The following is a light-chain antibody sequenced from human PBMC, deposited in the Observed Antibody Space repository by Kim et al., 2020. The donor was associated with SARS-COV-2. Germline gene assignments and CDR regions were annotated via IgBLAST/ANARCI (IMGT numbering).Light chain of an antibody. CDR1: QSISHY. V-gene: IGKV1-39*01. CDR3: QQGYATPLT. Sequence: SAFVGDRVTITCRASQSISHYVNWYQQTPGKAPKLLVYAASNLQTGVSSRFSGSGSGTDFTLTITSLQPEDFATYYCQQGYATPLTFGGGTKVDIK. J-gene: IGKJ4*01. CDR2: AAS.